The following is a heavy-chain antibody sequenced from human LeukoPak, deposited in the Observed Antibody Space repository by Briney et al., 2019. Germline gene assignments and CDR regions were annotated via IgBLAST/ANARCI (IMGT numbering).Heavy chain of an antibody. CDR2: IYYSGST. CDR3: ARQVYYYDRLDY. Sequence: PSETLSLTCTVSGGSISSSSYYWGWIRQPPGKGLEWIGSIYYSGSTYYNPSLKSRVTISVDTSKNQFSLKLSSVTAADTAVYYCARQVYYYDRLDYWGQGTLVTVSS. D-gene: IGHD3-22*01. V-gene: IGHV4-39*01. CDR1: GGSISSSSYY. J-gene: IGHJ4*02.